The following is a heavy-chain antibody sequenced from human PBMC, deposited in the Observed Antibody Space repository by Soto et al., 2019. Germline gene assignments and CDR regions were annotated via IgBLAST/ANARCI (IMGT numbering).Heavy chain of an antibody. J-gene: IGHJ4*02. CDR3: AKDPYDSSSYYPFDY. V-gene: IGHV3-23*01. Sequence: GGSLRLSCAASGFTFSSYAMSWVRQAPGKGLEWVSAISGSGGSTYYADSVKGLFTISRDNSKNTLYLQMNILRAENTAVYYCAKDPYDSSSYYPFDYWGQGTLVTVSS. D-gene: IGHD3-22*01. CDR2: ISGSGGST. CDR1: GFTFSSYA.